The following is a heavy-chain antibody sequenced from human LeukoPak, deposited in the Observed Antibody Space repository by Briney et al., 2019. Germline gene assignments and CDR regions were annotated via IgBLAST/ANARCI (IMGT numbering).Heavy chain of an antibody. V-gene: IGHV4-34*09. Sequence: SETLSLTCAVYGGSFSGYYWSWIRQPPGKGLEWIGEINHSGSTNYNPSLKSRVTISVDTSKNQFSLKLSSVTAADTAVYYCARDDKIRRNNAFDIWGQGTMVTVSS. CDR3: ARDDKIRRNNAFDI. CDR2: INHSGST. J-gene: IGHJ3*02. CDR1: GGSFSGYY. D-gene: IGHD3-22*01.